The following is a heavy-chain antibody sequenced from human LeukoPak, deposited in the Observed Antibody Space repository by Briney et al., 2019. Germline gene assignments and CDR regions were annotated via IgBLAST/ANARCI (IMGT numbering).Heavy chain of an antibody. J-gene: IGHJ3*02. CDR2: TYYRSKWFN. V-gene: IGHV6-1*01. CDR3: AGRNGDLRAFDI. Sequence: SQTLSLTCAISGESVSSNSATWTWIRQSPSRGLEWLGRTYYRSKWFNDYAVSVKSRITITPDTSENQFSLQLNSVTPEDTAVYFCAGRNGDLRAFDIRGQGTTVTVSS. D-gene: IGHD2-21*02. CDR1: GESVSSNSAT.